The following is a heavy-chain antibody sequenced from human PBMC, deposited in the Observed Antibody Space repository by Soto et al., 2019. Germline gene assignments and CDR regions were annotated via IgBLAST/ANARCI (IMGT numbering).Heavy chain of an antibody. CDR2: ISATGGST. CDR3: AKTIRSGRPSHAFDI. CDR1: GFTFNNYA. J-gene: IGHJ3*02. Sequence: GGSLRLSCAASGFTFNNYAMNWVRQAPGKGLEWVATISATGGSTYYADSVKGRFTISRDNSKNTLYLQMNGLRVEDMAVYYCAKTIRSGRPSHAFDIWGQGTMVTVSS. V-gene: IGHV3-23*01.